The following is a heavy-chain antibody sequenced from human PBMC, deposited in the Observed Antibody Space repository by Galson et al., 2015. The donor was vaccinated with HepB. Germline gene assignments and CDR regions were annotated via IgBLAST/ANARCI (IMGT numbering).Heavy chain of an antibody. CDR1: GFTFSSYW. D-gene: IGHD4-17*01. Sequence: SLRLSCAASGFTFSSYWMSWVRQAPGKGLEWVANIKQDGSEKYYVDSVKGRFTISRDNAKNSLYLQMNSLRAEDTAVYYCARDGSTVTTAGGAFDIWGQGTMVTVSS. V-gene: IGHV3-7*03. J-gene: IGHJ3*02. CDR3: ARDGSTVTTAGGAFDI. CDR2: IKQDGSEK.